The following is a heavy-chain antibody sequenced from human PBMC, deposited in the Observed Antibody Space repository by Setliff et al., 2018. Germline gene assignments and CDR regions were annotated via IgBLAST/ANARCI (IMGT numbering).Heavy chain of an antibody. Sequence: GESLKTSCKGSGYSFTSYWIAWVRQMPGKGLEWMGIIYPGDSDTRYRPSFQGQVTMSVDKSINTAYLQWSSLRASDTAIYYCARVGDYMGYYYNYYMDVWGKGTTVTVSS. CDR1: GYSFTSYW. CDR3: ARVGDYMGYYYNYYMDV. CDR2: IYPGDSDT. J-gene: IGHJ6*03. V-gene: IGHV5-51*01. D-gene: IGHD3-10*01.